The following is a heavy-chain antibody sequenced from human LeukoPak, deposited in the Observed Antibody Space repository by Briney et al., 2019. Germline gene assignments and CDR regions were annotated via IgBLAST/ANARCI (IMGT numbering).Heavy chain of an antibody. CDR3: ARPVWFGEFVTVAFDI. CDR2: IKQDGSEK. V-gene: IGHV3-7*01. D-gene: IGHD3-10*01. Sequence: AGSLRLSCAASGFTSSRYWMSWVRQPPGNGLEWVANIKQDGSEKYYVDSVKGRFTISRDNAKNSLYLQMNSLRAEDTAVYYCARPVWFGEFVTVAFDIWGQGTMVTVSS. CDR1: GFTSSRYW. J-gene: IGHJ3*02.